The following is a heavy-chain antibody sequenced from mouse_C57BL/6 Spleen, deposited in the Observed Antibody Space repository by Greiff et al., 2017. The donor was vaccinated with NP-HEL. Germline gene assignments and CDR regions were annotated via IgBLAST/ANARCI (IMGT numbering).Heavy chain of an antibody. CDR1: GYTFTDYY. CDR3: ARGTVVARDYAMDY. CDR2: IYPGSGNT. V-gene: IGHV1-76*01. Sequence: QVQLQQSGAELVRPGASVKLSCKASGYTFTDYYINWVKQRPGQGLEWIARIYPGSGNTYYNEKFKGKATLTAEKSSSTAYMQLSSLTSEDSAVYFCARGTVVARDYAMDYWGQGTSVTVSS. D-gene: IGHD1-1*01. J-gene: IGHJ4*01.